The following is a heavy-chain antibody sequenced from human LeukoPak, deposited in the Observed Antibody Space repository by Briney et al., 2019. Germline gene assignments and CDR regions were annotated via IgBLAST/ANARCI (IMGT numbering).Heavy chain of an antibody. J-gene: IGHJ4*02. CDR3: ARDHPLAAADNDETYFDY. D-gene: IGHD6-13*01. CDR2: IYYSGST. CDR1: GGSISSSSYY. V-gene: IGHV4-39*07. Sequence: SETLSLTCTVSGGSISSSSYYWGWIRQPPGKGLEWIGSIYYSGSTYYNPSLKSRVTISVDTSKNQFSLKLSSVTAADTAVYYCARDHPLAAADNDETYFDYWGQGTLVTVSS.